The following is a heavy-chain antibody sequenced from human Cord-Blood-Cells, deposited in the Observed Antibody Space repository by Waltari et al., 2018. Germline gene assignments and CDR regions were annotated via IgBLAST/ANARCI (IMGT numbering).Heavy chain of an antibody. CDR3: ARGYCSSTSCYTRRGNYFDY. D-gene: IGHD2-2*02. V-gene: IGHV4-34*01. J-gene: IGHJ4*02. Sequence: QVQLQQWGAGLLKPSETLSLTCAVYGGSFSGYYWSWIRQPPGKGLGWIGEINHNGSTNSNPSLKSRVTISVDTSKNQFSLKLSSVTAADTAVYYCARGYCSSTSCYTRRGNYFDYWGQGTLVTVSS. CDR1: GGSFSGYY. CDR2: INHNGST.